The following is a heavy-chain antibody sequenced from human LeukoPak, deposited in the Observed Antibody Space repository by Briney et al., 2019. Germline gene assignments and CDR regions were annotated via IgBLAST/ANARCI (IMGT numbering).Heavy chain of an antibody. CDR1: GGPISSYY. J-gene: IGHJ4*02. CDR2: IYYSGST. Sequence: TSETLSLTCTVSGGPISSYYWSWIRQPPGKGLEWIGYIYYSGSTNYNPSLKSRVTISVDTSKNQFSLKLSSVTAADTAVYYCARHSRTTGTTRVIDYWGQGTLVTVSS. CDR3: ARHSRTTGTTRVIDY. D-gene: IGHD1-1*01. V-gene: IGHV4-59*08.